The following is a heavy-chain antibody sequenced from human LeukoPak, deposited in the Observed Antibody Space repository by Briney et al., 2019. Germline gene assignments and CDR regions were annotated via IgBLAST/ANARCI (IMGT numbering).Heavy chain of an antibody. CDR1: GGSFSGYY. D-gene: IGHD3-10*01. CDR3: ARGTSMVRGVIEVFDY. CDR2: INRSGST. V-gene: IGHV4-34*01. Sequence: TSETLSLTCAVYGGSFSGYYWSWIRQPPGKGLEWIGEINRSGSTNYNPSLKSRVTISVDTSKNQFSLKLSSVTAADTAVYYCARGTSMVRGVIEVFDYWGQGTLVTVSS. J-gene: IGHJ4*02.